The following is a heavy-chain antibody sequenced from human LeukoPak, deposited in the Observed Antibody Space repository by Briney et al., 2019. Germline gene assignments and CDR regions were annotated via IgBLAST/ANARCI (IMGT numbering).Heavy chain of an antibody. J-gene: IGHJ4*02. CDR1: GFTFSSYG. Sequence: LPGRSLRLPCAASGFTFSSYGMHWVRQAPGKGLEWVAVISYDGSNKYYADSVKGRFTISRDNSKNTLYLQMNSLRAEDTAVYYCAKDWSGGWALDYWGQGTLVTVSS. D-gene: IGHD3-3*01. CDR2: ISYDGSNK. CDR3: AKDWSGGWALDY. V-gene: IGHV3-30*18.